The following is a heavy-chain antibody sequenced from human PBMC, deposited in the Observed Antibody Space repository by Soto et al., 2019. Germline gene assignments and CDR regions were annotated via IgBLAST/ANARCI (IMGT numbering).Heavy chain of an antibody. J-gene: IGHJ4*02. CDR1: GFTFSSYA. CDR3: ARDDRVQLWLSDY. V-gene: IGHV3-30-3*01. Sequence: GGSLRLSCAASGFTFSSYAMHWVRQAPGKGLEWVAVISYDGSNKYYADSVKGRFTISRDNSKNTLYLQMNSLRAEDTAVYYCARDDRVQLWLSDYWGQGTLVTVSS. D-gene: IGHD5-18*01. CDR2: ISYDGSNK.